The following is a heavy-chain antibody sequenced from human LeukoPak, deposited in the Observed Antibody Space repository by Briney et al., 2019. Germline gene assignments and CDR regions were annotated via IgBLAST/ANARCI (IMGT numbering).Heavy chain of an antibody. V-gene: IGHV3-74*01. CDR1: GFTFSSYW. D-gene: IGHD4-11*01. J-gene: IGHJ4*02. CDR2: INSDGSRT. Sequence: PWGSLRLSCAASGFTFSSYWMHWVRQAPGKGLMWVSRINSDGSRTTYADSVRGRFTISRDNAKSTLYLQMDSLRAEDTAVYYCARVRDDYTYFDCWGQGTLVTVSS. CDR3: ARVRDDYTYFDC.